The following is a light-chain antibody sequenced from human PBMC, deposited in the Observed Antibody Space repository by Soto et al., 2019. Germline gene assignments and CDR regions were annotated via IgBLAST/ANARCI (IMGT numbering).Light chain of an antibody. CDR2: ENN. CDR1: DSNIGNNY. CDR3: GTWDNSLDAVV. V-gene: IGLV1-51*02. J-gene: IGLJ2*01. Sequence: QSVLTQPPSVSAAPGQKVTISCSGSDSNIGNNYVSWYQQLPGTAPKLLIYENNKRPSGIPDRFSGSKSGTSATLGITGLQTGDEADYHCGTWDNSLDAVVFGGGTKLTVL.